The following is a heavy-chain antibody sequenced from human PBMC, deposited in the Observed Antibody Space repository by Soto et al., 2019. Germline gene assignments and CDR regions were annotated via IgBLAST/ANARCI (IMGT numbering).Heavy chain of an antibody. J-gene: IGHJ1*01. CDR1: GLTFGSYA. D-gene: IGHD3-10*01. Sequence: EVQLLESGGGLVQPGGSLRLSCAASGLTFGSYAMSWVRQAPGKGLEWVSAISGSGGTTDYADSVKGRFTISRDNSKNTMFLQMNSLRAEDTAVYYCTKELEYYHGSGSSLAYFQHWGQGTLVTVSS. V-gene: IGHV3-23*01. CDR3: TKELEYYHGSGSSLAYFQH. CDR2: ISGSGGTT.